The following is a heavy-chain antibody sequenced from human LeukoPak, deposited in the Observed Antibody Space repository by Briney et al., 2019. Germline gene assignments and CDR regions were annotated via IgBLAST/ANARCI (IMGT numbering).Heavy chain of an antibody. J-gene: IGHJ4*02. D-gene: IGHD5-24*01. V-gene: IGHV5-51*01. Sequence: GESLKISCKGSGYSFTSYWIGWVRQMPGKGLEWMGIIYPGDSDTRYSPSFQGQVTISADKSISTAYLQWSGLKASDTAMYYCARRGSYGYSATYYFDYWGQGTLVTVSS. CDR1: GYSFTSYW. CDR2: IYPGDSDT. CDR3: ARRGSYGYSATYYFDY.